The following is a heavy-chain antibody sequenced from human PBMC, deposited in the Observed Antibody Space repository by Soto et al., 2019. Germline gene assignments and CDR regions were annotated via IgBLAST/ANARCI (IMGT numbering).Heavy chain of an antibody. CDR1: VGSAASDRVA. J-gene: IGHJ6*01. D-gene: IGHD3-3*01. CDR2: TYYRSKWYN. CDR3: ARTRVYDSYNYYGMAV. Sequence: SQTLSLTGAISVGSAASDRVAWNWIRQSPSRGLEWLGRTYYRSKWYNDYALSVKSRITINPDTSKNQFSLQLNSVTPEDTAVYYCARTRVYDSYNYYGMAVWGQGTTVPVSS. V-gene: IGHV6-1*01.